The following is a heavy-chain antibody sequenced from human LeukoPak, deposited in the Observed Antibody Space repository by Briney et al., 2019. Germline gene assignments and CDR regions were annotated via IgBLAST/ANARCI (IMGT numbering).Heavy chain of an antibody. D-gene: IGHD3-9*01. V-gene: IGHV5-51*01. CDR3: ARLPPDIWTAYYDY. CDR2: IYPGDSDT. CDR1: GYSFTTYG. Sequence: GESLKISCKGSGYSFTTYGIGWVRQMPGKGLEWMGIIYPGDSDTRYSPSFQGQVTISADKSISTAYLQWSSLKASDTATYFCARLPPDIWTAYYDYWGQGTLVTVSS. J-gene: IGHJ4*02.